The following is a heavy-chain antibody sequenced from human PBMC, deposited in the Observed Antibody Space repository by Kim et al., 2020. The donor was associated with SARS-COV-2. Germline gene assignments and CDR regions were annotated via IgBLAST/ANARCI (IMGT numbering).Heavy chain of an antibody. J-gene: IGHJ4*02. D-gene: IGHD3-9*01. CDR1: GVTFSNGW. CDR2: IKSKTDGGTT. CDR3: TTLATTTYYDILTGYYRLDY. V-gene: IGHV3-15*01. Sequence: GGSLRLSCAASGVTFSNGWMSWVRQAPGKWLDWVCLIKSKTDGGTTDYAAPVKGRFTIARDDSKKTRYQQMNSLKTEDTAVYYCTTLATTTYYDILTGYYRLDYWGQGTLVTVSS.